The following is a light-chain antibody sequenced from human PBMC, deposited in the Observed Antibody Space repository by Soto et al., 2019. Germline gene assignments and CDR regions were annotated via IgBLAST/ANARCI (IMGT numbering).Light chain of an antibody. CDR1: QSIGNY. CDR2: VAS. CDR3: QQSSSTPQT. J-gene: IGKJ4*01. V-gene: IGKV1-39*01. Sequence: DIQMIQSPSSLSASVGDRVTITCRARQSIGNYLSWYQQKPGKAPKLLINVASTLQSGVPSRFSGSGSGTDVTLAISSLQPEDFATYYCQQSSSTPQTFGGGTRVEIK.